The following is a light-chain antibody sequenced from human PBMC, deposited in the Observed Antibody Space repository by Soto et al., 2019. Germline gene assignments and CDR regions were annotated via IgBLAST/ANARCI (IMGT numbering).Light chain of an antibody. CDR2: EVS. CDR3: SSYTSISTV. CDR1: SNDVGGYNY. J-gene: IGLJ2*01. V-gene: IGLV2-14*01. Sequence: QSALTQPASVSGSPGQSITISCTGTSNDVGGYNYVSWYQQHPGKAPKLMIYEVSNRPSGVSNRFSGSKSGNTASLTISGLQAEDEADYYCSSYTSISTVFGGGTKLTVL.